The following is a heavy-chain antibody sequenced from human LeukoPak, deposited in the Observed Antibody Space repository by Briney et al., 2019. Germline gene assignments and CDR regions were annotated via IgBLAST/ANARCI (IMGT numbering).Heavy chain of an antibody. Sequence: PSETLSLTCTVSGGSISSSSYYWGWIRQPPGKGLEWIGGIYYSGSTYYNPSLKSRVTISVDTSKNQFSLKLSSVTAADTAVYYCARLAQGGDWFDPWGQGTLVTVSS. J-gene: IGHJ5*02. D-gene: IGHD3-16*01. CDR2: IYYSGST. V-gene: IGHV4-39*01. CDR1: GGSISSSSYY. CDR3: ARLAQGGDWFDP.